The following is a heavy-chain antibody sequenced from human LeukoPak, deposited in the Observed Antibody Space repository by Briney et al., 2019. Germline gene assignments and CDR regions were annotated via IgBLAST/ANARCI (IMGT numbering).Heavy chain of an antibody. Sequence: SQTLSPTCTVSGGSISSYSWGWVRQPPGKGLGWIGWIYYSVRTNSNPSPKSRVTISVDTSKNQFSLKLSSVTAADTAVYYCARFDSSGYYYGDTKPNDAFDIWGQGTMVTVSS. V-gene: IGHV4-59*01. CDR1: GGSISSYS. CDR3: ARFDSSGYYYGDTKPNDAFDI. J-gene: IGHJ3*02. D-gene: IGHD3-22*01. CDR2: IYYSVRT.